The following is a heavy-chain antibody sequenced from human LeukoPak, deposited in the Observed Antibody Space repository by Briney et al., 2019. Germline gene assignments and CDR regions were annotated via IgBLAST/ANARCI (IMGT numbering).Heavy chain of an antibody. V-gene: IGHV4-59*01. Sequence: SETLSLTCTVSGGSISSYYWSWIRQPPGKGLEWIGYIYYSGSTNYNPSLKSRVTISVDTSKNQFSLKLSSVTAADTAVYYCARVGQRLSGRGPFDYWGQGTLVTVSS. CDR3: ARVGQRLSGRGPFDY. J-gene: IGHJ4*02. CDR2: IYYSGST. D-gene: IGHD3-16*02. CDR1: GGSISSYY.